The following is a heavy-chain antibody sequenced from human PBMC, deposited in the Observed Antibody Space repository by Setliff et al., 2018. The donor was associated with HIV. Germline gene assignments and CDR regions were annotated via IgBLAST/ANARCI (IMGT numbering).Heavy chain of an antibody. CDR1: GYTFSRYA. D-gene: IGHD6-19*01. V-gene: IGHV1-3*01. CDR2: INAGNGNT. Sequence: GASVKVSCKASGYTFSRYAMHWVRQAPGQRLEWMGWINAGNGNTKYSQKFQGRVSIARDTSASTAYMELSSLRSGDTAVYYCARVQTMAMAGTQYYYMDVWGKGTTVTVSS. J-gene: IGHJ6*03. CDR3: ARVQTMAMAGTQYYYMDV.